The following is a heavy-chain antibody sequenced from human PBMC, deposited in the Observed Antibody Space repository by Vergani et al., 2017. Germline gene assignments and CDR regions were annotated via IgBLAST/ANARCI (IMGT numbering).Heavy chain of an antibody. CDR3: PRGNYYGSGTYVDP. Sequence: ELQLVESGGGLVQPGGSLRLSCAASGSTVSGHYMTWVRQAPGKRLEWVSHIYSGNETYYADSVKGRVTISRDTSKNTLHLQINNLRVEDTAEYYCPRGNYYGSGTYVDPWGQGTLVTVSS. D-gene: IGHD3-10*01. CDR2: IYSGNET. V-gene: IGHV3-66*02. CDR1: GSTVSGHY. J-gene: IGHJ5*02.